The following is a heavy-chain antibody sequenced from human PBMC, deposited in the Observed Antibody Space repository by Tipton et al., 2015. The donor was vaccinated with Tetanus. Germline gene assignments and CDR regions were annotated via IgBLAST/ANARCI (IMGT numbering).Heavy chain of an antibody. CDR3: ARLRVYCSTACYSREDY. Sequence: GSLRLSCEVSGFIFSNYKMNWVRQAPGKGLEWVANIKEDGSEMYYADSVKGRFTISRDNARNSLSVHMNSLTAEDTAVYYCARLRVYCSTACYSREDYWGQGTLVTVSS. CDR1: GFIFSNYK. D-gene: IGHD2/OR15-2a*01. J-gene: IGHJ4*02. CDR2: IKEDGSEM. V-gene: IGHV3-7*01.